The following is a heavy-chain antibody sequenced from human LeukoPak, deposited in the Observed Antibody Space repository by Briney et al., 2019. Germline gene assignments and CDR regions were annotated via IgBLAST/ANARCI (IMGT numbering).Heavy chain of an antibody. V-gene: IGHV3-48*03. Sequence: SGGSLRLSCVASGFTFSSYEMNWVRQAPGKGLEWVSYISSSGSTIYYADSVKGRFTISRDNAKNSLYLQMNSPRAEDTAVYYCARGRVATISYYYYYMDVWGKGTTVTVSS. CDR3: ARGRVATISYYYYYMDV. D-gene: IGHD5-12*01. J-gene: IGHJ6*03. CDR1: GFTFSSYE. CDR2: ISSSGSTI.